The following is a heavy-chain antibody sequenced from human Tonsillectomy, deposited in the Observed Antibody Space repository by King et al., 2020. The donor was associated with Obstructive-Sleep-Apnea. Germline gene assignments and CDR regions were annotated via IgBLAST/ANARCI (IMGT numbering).Heavy chain of an antibody. D-gene: IGHD2-15*01. V-gene: IGHV4-4*02. J-gene: IGHJ3*02. Sequence: QVQLQESGPGLVKSSGTLSLTCAVSGDSVSIVQWWSWVRQPPGKGLEWIGEIHRSGITNYNVSLKSRVTMSLDKSNKHLSLTVTSVTAADTAVYYCASYLRTTGYGAFDIWGQGTMVTVSS. CDR2: IHRSGIT. CDR1: GDSVSIVQW. CDR3: ASYLRTTGYGAFDI.